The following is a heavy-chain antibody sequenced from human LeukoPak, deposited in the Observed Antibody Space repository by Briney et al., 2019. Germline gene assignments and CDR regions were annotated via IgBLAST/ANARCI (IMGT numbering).Heavy chain of an antibody. CDR3: ARWVNYDSSGYRTNYFDY. J-gene: IGHJ4*02. CDR2: IYYSGST. D-gene: IGHD3-22*01. CDR1: GGSISSYY. Sequence: SETLSLTCTVSGGSISSYYWSWIRQPPGKGLEWIGYIYYSGSTNYNPYLKSRVTISVDTSKNQFSLKLSSVTAADTAVYYCARWVNYDSSGYRTNYFDYWGQGTLVTVSS. V-gene: IGHV4-59*08.